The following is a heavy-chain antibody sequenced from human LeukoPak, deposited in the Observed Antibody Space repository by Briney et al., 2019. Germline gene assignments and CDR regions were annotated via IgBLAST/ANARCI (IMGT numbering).Heavy chain of an antibody. D-gene: IGHD6-25*01. CDR3: ARHSQRLPTYNWFDP. CDR1: GGSFSGYY. V-gene: IGHV4-34*01. Sequence: SETLSLTCAVYGGSFSGYYWSWIRQPPGKGLEWIGEINHSGSTNYNPSLKSRVTISVDTSKNQFSLKLSSVTAADTAVYYCARHSQRLPTYNWFDPWGQGTLVTVSS. J-gene: IGHJ5*02. CDR2: INHSGST.